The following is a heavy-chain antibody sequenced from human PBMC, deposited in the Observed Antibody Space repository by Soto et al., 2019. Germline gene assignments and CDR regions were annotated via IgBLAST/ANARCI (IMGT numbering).Heavy chain of an antibody. CDR1: GFTFSSYA. Sequence: PGGSLRLSCAASGFTFSSYAMHWVRQAPGKGLDWVAVISYDGSNKYYADSVKGRFTISRDNSKNTLYLQMNSLRAEDTAVYYCARDGPAGDSGYPEPAPIDYWGQGTLVTVSS. CDR3: ARDGPAGDSGYPEPAPIDY. V-gene: IGHV3-30-3*01. CDR2: ISYDGSNK. J-gene: IGHJ4*02. D-gene: IGHD5-12*01.